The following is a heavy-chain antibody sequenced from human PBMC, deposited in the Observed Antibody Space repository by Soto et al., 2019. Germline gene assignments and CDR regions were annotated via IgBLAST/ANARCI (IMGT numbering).Heavy chain of an antibody. V-gene: IGHV3-23*01. CDR1: GFPFGENA. J-gene: IGHJ6*02. CDR2: ISDSGATT. CDR3: ARDVDTAMSANYYYGMDV. D-gene: IGHD5-18*01. Sequence: PGGSLRLSCAASGFPFGENAMSWVRQAPGKGLEWVSGISDSGATTYYADSVRGRFTISRDNSKNTLYLQMNSLRAEDTAVYYCARDVDTAMSANYYYGMDVWGQGTTVTVSS.